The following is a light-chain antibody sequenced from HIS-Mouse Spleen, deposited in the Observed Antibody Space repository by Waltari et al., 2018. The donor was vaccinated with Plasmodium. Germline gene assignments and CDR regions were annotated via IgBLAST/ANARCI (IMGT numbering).Light chain of an antibody. CDR1: SSDVGGYNY. Sequence: QSALTQPRSVSGSPGQSVTISCTGTSSDVGGYNYVSWYQQHPGKAPKLMIYDVSKRPSGVPDRLPGSKSGNTASLTISGLQAEDEADYYCCSYAGSYTWVFGGGTKLTVL. J-gene: IGLJ3*02. CDR3: CSYAGSYTWV. V-gene: IGLV2-11*01. CDR2: DVS.